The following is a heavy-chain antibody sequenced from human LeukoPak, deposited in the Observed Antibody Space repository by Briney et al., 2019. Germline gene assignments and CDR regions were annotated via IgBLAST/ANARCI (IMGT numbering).Heavy chain of an antibody. Sequence: GGSLRLSCAASGFTASTNHLSWVRQAPGKGLEWVSVIYSGGTTYYADSVKGRFTVSRDNSKNTLYLQMNSLRAEDTAVYYCATPGGYGDYAPFDYWGQGTLVTVSS. CDR1: GFTASTNH. V-gene: IGHV3-53*05. D-gene: IGHD4-17*01. CDR3: ATPGGYGDYAPFDY. J-gene: IGHJ4*02. CDR2: IYSGGTT.